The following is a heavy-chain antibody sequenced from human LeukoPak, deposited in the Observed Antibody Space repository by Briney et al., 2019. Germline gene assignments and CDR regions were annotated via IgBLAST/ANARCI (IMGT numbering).Heavy chain of an antibody. J-gene: IGHJ4*02. CDR2: IYPSGSP. D-gene: IGHD1-1*01. CDR1: GGSISSNNW. Sequence: SETLSLTCAVSGGSISSNNWWGWVRPPPGKGLEWIGEIYPSGSPNYNPSLKSRVTISVDKSRNHFSLNLSSVTAADTAVYYCARVNINNWHSCDYWGQGTLVTVSS. V-gene: IGHV4-4*02. CDR3: ARVNINNWHSCDY.